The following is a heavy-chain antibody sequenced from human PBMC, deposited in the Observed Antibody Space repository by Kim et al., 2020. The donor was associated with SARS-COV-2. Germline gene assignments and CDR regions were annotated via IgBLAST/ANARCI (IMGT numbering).Heavy chain of an antibody. D-gene: IGHD3-9*01. V-gene: IGHV3-23*01. J-gene: IGHJ4*02. Sequence: GGSLRLSCAASGFTFSSYAMSWVRQAPGKGLEWVSAISGSGGSTYYADSVKGRFTISRDNSKNTLYLQMNSLRAEDTAVYYCAKDDLPTYYDILTGESQTGERWGQGTLVTVSS. CDR3: AKDDLPTYYDILTGESQTGER. CDR2: ISGSGGST. CDR1: GFTFSSYA.